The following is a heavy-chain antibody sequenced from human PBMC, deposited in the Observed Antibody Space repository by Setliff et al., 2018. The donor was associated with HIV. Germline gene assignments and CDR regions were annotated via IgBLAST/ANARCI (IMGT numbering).Heavy chain of an antibody. J-gene: IGHJ3*02. V-gene: IGHV1-46*01. CDR3: ARARGRLSDFDI. Sequence: ASVKVSCKASGYTFTSYYIHWVRQAPGQGLEWMGRINPSGSSTNYAQKFQDRVTMTRDTSTTTVYMDLRSLRSEDTAVYYCARARGRLSDFDIWGQGTMVTVSS. CDR1: GYTFTSYY. D-gene: IGHD3-10*01. CDR2: INPSGSST.